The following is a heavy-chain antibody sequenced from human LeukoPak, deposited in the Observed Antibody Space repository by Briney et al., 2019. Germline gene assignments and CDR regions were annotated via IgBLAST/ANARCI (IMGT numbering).Heavy chain of an antibody. D-gene: IGHD3-10*01. CDR3: ARGFMVRGVRFSNWFDP. CDR2: IYHSGST. Sequence: SETLSLTCTVSGYSISSGYYWGWIRQPPGKGLEWIGSIYHSGSTYYNPSLKSRVTISVDTSKNQFSLKLSSVTAADTAVHYCARGFMVRGVRFSNWFDPWGQGTLVTVSS. J-gene: IGHJ5*02. V-gene: IGHV4-38-2*02. CDR1: GYSISSGYY.